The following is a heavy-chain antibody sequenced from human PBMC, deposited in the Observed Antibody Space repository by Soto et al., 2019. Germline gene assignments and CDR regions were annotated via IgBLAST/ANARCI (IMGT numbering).Heavy chain of an antibody. CDR3: ARGDYGTGGYPFPYFDY. D-gene: IGHD2-8*02. CDR2: INPDSGAT. CDR1: GYSFTGYY. Sequence: HEHLVQSGAEVKRPGASLKVSCKASGYSFTGYYIHWVRQAPGQGLEWMGWINPDSGATHYAQNFQGRVTLTSDTSIRTASMDLTSLTSDDPAVYYCARGDYGTGGYPFPYFDYWGQGTLVIVSS. V-gene: IGHV1-2*02. J-gene: IGHJ4*02.